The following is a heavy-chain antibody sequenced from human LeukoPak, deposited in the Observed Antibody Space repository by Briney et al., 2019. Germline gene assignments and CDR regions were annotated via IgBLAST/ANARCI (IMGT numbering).Heavy chain of an antibody. J-gene: IGHJ4*02. CDR3: ARGSLHDYGDSYFDY. CDR1: GGSISSSSYY. Sequence: PSETLSLTCTVSGGSISSSSYYWGWIRQPPGKGLEWIGSIYYSGSTYYNPSLKSRVTISVDTSKNQFSLTLSSVTAAVTAVYYCARGSLHDYGDSYFDYWGQGTLVTVSS. D-gene: IGHD4-17*01. V-gene: IGHV4-39*07. CDR2: IYYSGST.